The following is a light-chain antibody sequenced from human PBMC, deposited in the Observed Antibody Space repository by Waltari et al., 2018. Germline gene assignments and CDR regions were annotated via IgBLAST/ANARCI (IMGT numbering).Light chain of an antibody. CDR2: DVT. CDR1: SRDVGAFNY. CDR3: SSYSSSSALRV. V-gene: IGLV2-14*03. Sequence: QSALTQPASVSGSPGQSITIPCTGTSRDVGAFNYVSWYQQHPGKAPKLIIYDVTNRPSGVSSRFSASKFGNMASLTISGLQADDEADYYCSSYSSSSALRVFGGGTKLTVL. J-gene: IGLJ3*02.